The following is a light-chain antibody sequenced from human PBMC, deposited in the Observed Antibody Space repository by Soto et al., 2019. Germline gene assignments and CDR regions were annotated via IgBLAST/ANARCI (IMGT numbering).Light chain of an antibody. CDR1: SSDVGGYNY. Sequence: QSVLTQHASVSGSPGQSITISCTGASSDVGGYNYVSWYQQHPGKAPKLMIYAVTNRPSGVSNRFSGSKSGNTASLTISGLQAEDEADYYCSSYTSSSTLVFGTGTKVTVL. CDR2: AVT. J-gene: IGLJ1*01. CDR3: SSYTSSSTLV. V-gene: IGLV2-14*01.